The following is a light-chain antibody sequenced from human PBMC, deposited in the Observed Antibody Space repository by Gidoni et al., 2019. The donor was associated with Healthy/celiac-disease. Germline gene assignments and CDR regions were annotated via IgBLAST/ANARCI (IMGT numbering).Light chain of an antibody. J-gene: IGKJ2*01. V-gene: IGKV1-39*01. Sequence: DIQMTQSPSSLSASVGDRVTITCRASQSISSYLNWYQQKPGKATKLLIYAASSLQSGVPSRLSGSGSGTDFTITISSLQPEDFETYYCQQSYSTPPYTFGQGTKLEIK. CDR2: AAS. CDR1: QSISSY. CDR3: QQSYSTPPYT.